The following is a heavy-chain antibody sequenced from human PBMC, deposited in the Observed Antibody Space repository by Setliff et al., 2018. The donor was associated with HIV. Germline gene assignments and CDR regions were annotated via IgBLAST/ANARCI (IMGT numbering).Heavy chain of an antibody. CDR3: VRGPQWLVQKGRVYYFDY. D-gene: IGHD6-19*01. CDR2: IYYSGSA. CDR1: GYSISSGYY. V-gene: IGHV4-38-2*01. J-gene: IGHJ4*02. Sequence: SETLSLTCAVSGYSISSGYYWGWIRQPPGKGLEWIGSIYYSGSAYYNPSLQSRVTISVDTSKNQVSLKLNSMTAADTAVYFCVRGPQWLVQKGRVYYFDYWGQGALVTVSS.